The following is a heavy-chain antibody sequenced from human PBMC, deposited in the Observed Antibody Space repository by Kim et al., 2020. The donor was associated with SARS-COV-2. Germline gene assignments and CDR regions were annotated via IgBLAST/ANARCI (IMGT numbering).Heavy chain of an antibody. Sequence: GGSLRLSCASSGFTFSSYAMNWVRQAPGKGLEWVSAISGSGPNTYYADSDRGRVTISRAKSKNTLYLQMNSRRPEDTAAYICYMSTRLGAHFYYYYGMDV. CDR1: GFTFSSYA. CDR2: ISGSGPNT. CDR3: YMSTRLGAHFYYYYGMDV. V-gene: IGHV3-23*01. D-gene: IGHD2-2*01. J-gene: IGHJ6*01.